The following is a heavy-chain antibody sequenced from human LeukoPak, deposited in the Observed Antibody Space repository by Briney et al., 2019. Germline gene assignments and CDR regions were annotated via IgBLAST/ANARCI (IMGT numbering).Heavy chain of an antibody. CDR3: ARGHYYDSSGYSVTFDI. V-gene: IGHV1-2*02. Sequence: ASVKVSCKASGYTFTGYYMHWVRQAPGQGLEWMGWINPNSGGTNYAQKFQGRVTMTRDTSISTAYMELSRLRSDDTAVYYCARGHYYDSSGYSVTFDIWGQGTMVTVSS. D-gene: IGHD3-22*01. CDR2: INPNSGGT. J-gene: IGHJ3*02. CDR1: GYTFTGYY.